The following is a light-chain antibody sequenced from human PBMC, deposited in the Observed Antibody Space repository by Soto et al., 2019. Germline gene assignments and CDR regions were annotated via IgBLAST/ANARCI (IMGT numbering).Light chain of an antibody. Sequence: DIQMTQSPSSLSASVGDRVTITCRASQGISNYLAWYQQKPGKVPKILIYASSTLHSGVPSRFCGRGSGTDFTLTISSLQPEDVATYYCQKYYSALWTIGQGTKAEVK. J-gene: IGKJ1*01. CDR2: ASS. CDR1: QGISNY. V-gene: IGKV1-27*01. CDR3: QKYYSALWT.